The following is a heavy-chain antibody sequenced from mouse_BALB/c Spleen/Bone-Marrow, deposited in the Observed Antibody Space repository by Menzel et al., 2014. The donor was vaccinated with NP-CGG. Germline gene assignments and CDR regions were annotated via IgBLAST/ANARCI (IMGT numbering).Heavy chain of an antibody. CDR2: IAPGSGST. CDR1: GYTFTSYW. V-gene: IGHV1S41*01. J-gene: IGHJ3*01. D-gene: IGHD2-4*01. CDR3: ARGDDYDPFAY. Sequence: ELVRPGASVKLSCKASGYTFTSYWINWIKQRPGQGLEWIGRIAPGSGSTYYNEMFKGKATLTVDTSSSTAYIQLSSLPSEDSAVYFCARGDDYDPFAYWGQGTLVTVSA.